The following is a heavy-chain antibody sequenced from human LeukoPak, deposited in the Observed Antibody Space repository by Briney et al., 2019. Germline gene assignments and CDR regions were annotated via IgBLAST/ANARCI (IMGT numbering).Heavy chain of an antibody. CDR1: GFTFSNAL. CDR3: TTVKRGWSYKPREYYYYYMDV. D-gene: IGHD1-26*01. CDR2: IKSKTDVGTT. V-gene: IGHV3-15*01. J-gene: IGHJ6*03. Sequence: GGSLRLSCAASGFTFSNALMSWVRQAPWKGLEWVGRIKSKTDVGTTDYAAPVKGRFTISRDDSKNTLYLQMNSLKPEDTAVYYCTTVKRGWSYKPREYYYYYMDVWGKGTTGTVSS.